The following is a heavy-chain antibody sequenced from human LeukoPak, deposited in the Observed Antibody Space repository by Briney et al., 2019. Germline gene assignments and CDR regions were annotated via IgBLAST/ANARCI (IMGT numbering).Heavy chain of an antibody. Sequence: GGSLRLSCGASGFTFSDYWMNWVRQAPGKGLVWVAQMNSDGSTTRYADSVKGRFTFSRDNAKNTLYLQMNSLRVEDTAVYYCAKYYTSDAFDIWGQGTMVTVSS. J-gene: IGHJ3*02. D-gene: IGHD2-2*02. CDR1: GFTFSDYW. CDR2: MNSDGSTT. V-gene: IGHV3-74*01. CDR3: AKYYTSDAFDI.